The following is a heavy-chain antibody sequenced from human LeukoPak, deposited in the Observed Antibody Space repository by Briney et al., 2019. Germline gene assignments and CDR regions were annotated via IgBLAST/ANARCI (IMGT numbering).Heavy chain of an antibody. CDR3: ARLDYDSSPPGY. CDR1: GGSISSSSYY. D-gene: IGHD3-22*01. Sequence: PSETLSLTCTVSGGSISSSSYYWGWIRQPPGKGLEWIGSIYYSGSTYYNPSLKSRVTISVDTSKNQFSLKLSSVTAADTAVYYCARLDYDSSPPGYWGQGTLVTVSS. V-gene: IGHV4-39*01. CDR2: IYYSGST. J-gene: IGHJ4*02.